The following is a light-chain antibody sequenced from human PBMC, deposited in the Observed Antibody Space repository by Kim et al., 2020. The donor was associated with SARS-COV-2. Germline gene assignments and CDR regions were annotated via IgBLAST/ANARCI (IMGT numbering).Light chain of an antibody. CDR2: AAS. CDR1: QSISSY. J-gene: IGKJ4*01. Sequence: DIQMTQSPSSLSASVGDRVTITCRASQSISSYLNWYQQKPGKAPKLLIYAASSLQSGVPSSFSGSGSGTDFTLTISSLQPEDFATYYCQQSYRTPLTFGGGTKVDIK. V-gene: IGKV1-39*01. CDR3: QQSYRTPLT.